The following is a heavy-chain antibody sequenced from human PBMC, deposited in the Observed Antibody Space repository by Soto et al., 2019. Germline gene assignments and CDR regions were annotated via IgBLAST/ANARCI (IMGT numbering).Heavy chain of an antibody. CDR2: LYYGRSA. J-gene: IGHJ4*02. V-gene: IGHV4-59*01. CDR3: ALRSMAVVPEY. Sequence: QVQLQESGPGLVEPSETLSLTCAVSGDSISSYYCMWIRQPPGKGLETIGYLYYGRSANYNPSLKSRVTFSAETSTNSCSLTLSSMTAADTAVYSCALRSMAVVPEYWGQGTLVTVSS. CDR1: GDSISSYY. D-gene: IGHD3-22*01.